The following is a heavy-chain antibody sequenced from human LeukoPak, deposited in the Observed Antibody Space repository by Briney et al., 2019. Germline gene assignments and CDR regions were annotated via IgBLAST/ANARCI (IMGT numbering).Heavy chain of an antibody. CDR1: GYTFTGYY. D-gene: IGHD2-15*01. J-gene: IGHJ1*01. CDR3: TRGYCSGGSCYLAEYFQH. CDR2: INPNSGGT. V-gene: IGHV1-2*02. Sequence: ASVKVSCKASGYTFTGYYMHWVRQATGQGLEWMGWINPNSGGTNYAQKFQGRVTMTRDTSISTAYMELSRLRSEDTAVYYCTRGYCSGGSCYLAEYFQHWGQGTLVTVSS.